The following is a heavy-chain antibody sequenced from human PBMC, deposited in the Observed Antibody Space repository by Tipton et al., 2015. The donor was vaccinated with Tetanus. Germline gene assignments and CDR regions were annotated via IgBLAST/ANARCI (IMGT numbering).Heavy chain of an antibody. Sequence: TLSLTCTVSGGSISSYYWSWIRQPAGKGLEWIGRIYTSGSTNYNPSLKSRVTISVDTSRNQFSLKLSSVTAADTAVYYCARQNREGSGSYFLDYWGQGTLVTVSS. D-gene: IGHD3-10*01. J-gene: IGHJ4*02. CDR1: GGSISSYY. CDR2: IYTSGST. V-gene: IGHV4-4*07. CDR3: ARQNREGSGSYFLDY.